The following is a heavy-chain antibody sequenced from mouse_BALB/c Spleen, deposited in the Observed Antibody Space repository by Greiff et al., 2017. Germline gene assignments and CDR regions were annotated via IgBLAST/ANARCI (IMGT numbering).Heavy chain of an antibody. Sequence: EVKLMESGGGLVQPGGSMKLSCVASGFTFSNYWMNWVRQSPEKGLEWVAEIRLKSNNYATHYAESVKGRFTISRDDSKSSVYLQMNNLRAEDTGIYYCTRDSGYLYAMDYWGQGTSVTVSS. CDR3: TRDSGYLYAMDY. CDR2: IRLKSNNYAT. D-gene: IGHD3-1*01. J-gene: IGHJ4*01. V-gene: IGHV6-6*02. CDR1: GFTFSNYW.